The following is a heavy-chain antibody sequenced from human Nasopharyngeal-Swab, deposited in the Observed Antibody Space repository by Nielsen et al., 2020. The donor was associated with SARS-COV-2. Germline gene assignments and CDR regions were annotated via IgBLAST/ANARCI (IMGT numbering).Heavy chain of an antibody. CDR2: IRTKPYGATT. D-gene: IGHD3-22*01. V-gene: IGHV3-49*04. CDR3: TRDHFGIEVFSRPHLDY. CDR1: GFTSGDYA. J-gene: IGHJ4*02. Sequence: GESLKISCTTSGFTSGDYAINWVRQAPGKGLEWVGFIRTKPYGATTEYAASVKGRFTISRDDSTSVAYLQMTSLQTEDTGVYYCTRDHFGIEVFSRPHLDYWGQGTLVTVSS.